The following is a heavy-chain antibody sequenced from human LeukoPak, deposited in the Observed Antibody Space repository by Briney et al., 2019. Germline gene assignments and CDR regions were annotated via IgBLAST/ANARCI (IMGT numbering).Heavy chain of an antibody. CDR3: ARYSSSSGLDY. J-gene: IGHJ4*02. V-gene: IGHV1-18*01. Sequence: ASVKVSCKASGYTFTSYAMNWVRQAPGQGLEWMGWISAYNGNTNYAQKLQGRVTMTTDTSTSTAYMELRSLRSDDTAVYYCARYSSSSGLDYWGQGTLVTVSS. CDR1: GYTFTSYA. CDR2: ISAYNGNT. D-gene: IGHD6-6*01.